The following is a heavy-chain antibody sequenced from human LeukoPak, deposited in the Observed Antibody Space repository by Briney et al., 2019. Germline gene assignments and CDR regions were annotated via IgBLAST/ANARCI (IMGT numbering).Heavy chain of an antibody. J-gene: IGHJ4*02. CDR1: GFTFSSYS. D-gene: IGHD2-2*01. CDR2: ISSSSSYI. CDR3: ARDCSSTSCYSGKPV. V-gene: IGHV3-21*01. Sequence: GGSLRLSCAASGFTFSSYSMNWVRQAPGKGLEWVSSISSSSSYIYYADSVKGRFTISRDNAKNSLYLQMNSLRAEDTAVYYCARDCSSTSCYSGKPVWGQGTLVTVSS.